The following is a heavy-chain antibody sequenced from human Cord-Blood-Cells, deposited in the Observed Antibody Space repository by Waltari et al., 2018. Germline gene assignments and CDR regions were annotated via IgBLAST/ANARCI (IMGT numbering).Heavy chain of an antibody. Sequence: QVQLVKSGGGVVQPGRSLRLSCAASGFTFSSYGMHWVRQVPGKGMGWVAVISYDGSKKYYVDFVKGRFTISRDNSKNTLYLQRNSLRAEDTAVYYCAKTWGGGAFDIWGQGTMVTVSS. V-gene: IGHV3-30*18. CDR3: AKTWGGGAFDI. CDR2: ISYDGSKK. D-gene: IGHD3-16*01. J-gene: IGHJ3*02. CDR1: GFTFSSYG.